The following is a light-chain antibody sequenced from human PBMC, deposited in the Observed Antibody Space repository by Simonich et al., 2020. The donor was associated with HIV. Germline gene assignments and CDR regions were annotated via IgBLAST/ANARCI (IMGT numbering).Light chain of an antibody. CDR3: QQANSFPFT. J-gene: IGKJ3*01. Sequence: DIQMTQSPSTLSASVGDRVTITCRASQSISPWLAWYQQKPGKAPKLLNYKAASLESGVPSRFSGSGSGTEFTLTISSLQPEDFATYYCQQANSFPFTFGPGTKVDIK. V-gene: IGKV1-5*03. CDR1: QSISPW. CDR2: KAA.